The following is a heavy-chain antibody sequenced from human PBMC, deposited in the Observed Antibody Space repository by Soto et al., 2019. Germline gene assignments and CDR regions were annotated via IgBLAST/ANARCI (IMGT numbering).Heavy chain of an antibody. Sequence: EVQLVESGGGLVQPGGSLRLSCAASGFGVSNNYMSWVRQAPGKGLEWVSAINSGGNTYYADSVKGRFTISRDNSKNTVYLQMNSVGAEDTAVYYWARGGYSCGYGVYSYYGMDVWGQGTTVTVSS. CDR2: INSGGNT. CDR1: GFGVSNNY. V-gene: IGHV3-66*01. J-gene: IGHJ6*02. CDR3: ARGGYSCGYGVYSYYGMDV. D-gene: IGHD3-22*01.